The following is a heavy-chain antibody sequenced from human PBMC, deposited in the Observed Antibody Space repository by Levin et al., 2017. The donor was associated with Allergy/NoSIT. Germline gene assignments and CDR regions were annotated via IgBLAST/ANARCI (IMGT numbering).Heavy chain of an antibody. D-gene: IGHD3-16*01. Sequence: GGSLRLSCAASGFAFSSYDMHWVRQATGRRLEWVSAIDTAGETYYPASVKGRFTISRENAKNSLYLQMNSLGDGDTAVYFCAREGGGDSDIDPLDYWGQGTLVTVSS. J-gene: IGHJ4*02. V-gene: IGHV3-13*01. CDR2: IDTAGET. CDR1: GFAFSSYD. CDR3: AREGGGDSDIDPLDY.